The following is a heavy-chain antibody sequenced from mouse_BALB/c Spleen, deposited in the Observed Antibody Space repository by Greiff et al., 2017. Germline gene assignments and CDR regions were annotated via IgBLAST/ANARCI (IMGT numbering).Heavy chain of an antibody. CDR2: INPSTGYT. CDR1: GYTFTSYW. CDR3: AMGGEFAY. J-gene: IGHJ3*01. Sequence: QVQLQQSGAELAKPGASVKMSCKASGYTFTSYWMHWVKQRPGQGREWIGYINPSTGYTEYNQKFKYKATLTADKSSSTAYMQLSSLTSEDSAVYYCAMGGEFAYWGQGTLFTVSA. V-gene: IGHV1-7*01.